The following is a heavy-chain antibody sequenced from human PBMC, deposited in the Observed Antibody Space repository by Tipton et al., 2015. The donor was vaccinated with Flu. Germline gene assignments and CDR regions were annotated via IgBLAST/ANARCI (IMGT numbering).Heavy chain of an antibody. CDR2: IRYDGSDK. CDR1: GFTFNTYD. J-gene: IGHJ6*02. CDR3: ARDHPPSITVLGEITDYFGMAV. Sequence: SLRLSCAASGFTFNTYDMHWVRQAPGKGLEWLAFIRYDGSDKYYADSVKGRFTISRDNAKNSLYLQMNSLRAEDTAVYYCARDHPPSITVLGEITDYFGMAVWGQGTTVTVSS. V-gene: IGHV3-30*02. D-gene: IGHD3-3*01.